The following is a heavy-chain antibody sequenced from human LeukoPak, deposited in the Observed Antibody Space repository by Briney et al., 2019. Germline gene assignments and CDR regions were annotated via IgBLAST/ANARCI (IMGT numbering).Heavy chain of an antibody. J-gene: IGHJ4*02. V-gene: IGHV3-30*18. D-gene: IGHD2-15*01. CDR1: GFTLGSHG. CDR3: AKCRGTGSCYSGGIDY. Sequence: GRSLRLSCVASGFTLGSHGMHWVRQAPGKALEWVAAVSYDGGHKYHADSVKGRFTISRDNSKNILYLEMSSLRDEDTAVYSCAKCRGTGSCYSGGIDYLGQGTLVTVSS. CDR2: VSYDGGHK.